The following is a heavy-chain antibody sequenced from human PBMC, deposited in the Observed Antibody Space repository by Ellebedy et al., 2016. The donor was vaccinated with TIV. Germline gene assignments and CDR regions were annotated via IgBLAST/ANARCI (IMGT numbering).Heavy chain of an antibody. V-gene: IGHV1-2*02. CDR2: INPNSGDT. CDR3: ARDDCGGGSCPIFNY. D-gene: IGHD2-15*01. CDR1: GYTFTGYY. J-gene: IGHJ4*02. Sequence: AASVKVSCKASGYTFTGYYLQWVRQAPGQGLEWMGWINPNSGDTNYAQKFQDRVTMTGDTSIDTAYMELRSLRPDDTAVYYCARDDCGGGSCPIFNYWGQGAQVTVSS.